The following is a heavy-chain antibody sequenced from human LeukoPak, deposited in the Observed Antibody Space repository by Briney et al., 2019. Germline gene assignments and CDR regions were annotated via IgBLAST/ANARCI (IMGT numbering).Heavy chain of an antibody. D-gene: IGHD6-13*01. Sequence: GGSLGLSCAASGFTFSSYSMNWVRQAPGKGLEWVSYISSSSSTIYYADSVKGRFTISRDNAKNSLYLQMNSLRAEDTAVYYCAREGSSWPYYYYYYMDVWGKGTTVTVSS. V-gene: IGHV3-48*01. CDR3: AREGSSWPYYYYYYMDV. J-gene: IGHJ6*03. CDR2: ISSSSSTI. CDR1: GFTFSSYS.